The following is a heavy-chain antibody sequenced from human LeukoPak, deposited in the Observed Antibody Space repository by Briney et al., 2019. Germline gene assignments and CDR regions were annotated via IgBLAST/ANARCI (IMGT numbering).Heavy chain of an antibody. Sequence: GGSLRLSCVASGFIFDDFGMNWVRQVPGKGLEWVSGINWNGGSAGYADSVKGRFTMSRDNAKNSLYLQMNSLRAEDTAVYYCAELGITMIGGVWGKGTTVTISS. CDR2: INWNGGSA. CDR3: AELGITMIGGV. J-gene: IGHJ6*04. D-gene: IGHD3-10*02. CDR1: GFIFDDFG. V-gene: IGHV3-20*04.